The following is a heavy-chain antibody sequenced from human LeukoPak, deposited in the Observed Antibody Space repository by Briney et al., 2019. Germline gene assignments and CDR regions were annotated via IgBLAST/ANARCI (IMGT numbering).Heavy chain of an antibody. D-gene: IGHD5/OR15-5a*01. CDR1: GYTFIGYH. J-gene: IGHJ4*02. CDR2: INPNSGGT. Sequence: ASVKVSCKASGYTFIGYHMHWARQAPGQGFEWMGWINPNSGGTDYAQRFQGGVTMTRDTSINTAYMEVSRLTSDDTAVYYCAMSVGHYYFDYWGQGTLVTVSS. V-gene: IGHV1-2*02. CDR3: AMSVGHYYFDY.